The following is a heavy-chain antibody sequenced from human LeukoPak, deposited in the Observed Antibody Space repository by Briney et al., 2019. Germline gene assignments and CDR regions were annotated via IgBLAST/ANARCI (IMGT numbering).Heavy chain of an antibody. CDR2: IYHSGST. CDR3: AKDGDYGAFDY. D-gene: IGHD4-17*01. V-gene: IGHV4-30-2*01. J-gene: IGHJ4*02. Sequence: SETLSLTCAVSGGSISSGGYSWSWIRQPPGKGLEWIGYIYHSGSTYYSPSLKSRVTISVDRSKNQFSLKLSSVTAADTAVYYCAKDGDYGAFDYWGQGTLVTVSS. CDR1: GGSISSGGYS.